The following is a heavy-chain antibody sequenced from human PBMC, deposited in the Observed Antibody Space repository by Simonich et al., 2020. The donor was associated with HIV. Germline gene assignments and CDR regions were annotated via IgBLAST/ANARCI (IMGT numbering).Heavy chain of an antibody. CDR3: ARLTAGGLGEYFQH. CDR1: GGSFSGYY. CDR2: IIHSGST. Sequence: QVQLQQWGAGLLKPSETLSLTCAVYGGSFSGYYWSWIRQPPGKGLGWIGEIIHSGSTNYNPSLKSRVTISVDTSKNQVSLKLSSVTAADTAVYYCARLTAGGLGEYFQHWGQGTLVTVSS. J-gene: IGHJ1*01. V-gene: IGHV4-34*12. D-gene: IGHD6-13*01.